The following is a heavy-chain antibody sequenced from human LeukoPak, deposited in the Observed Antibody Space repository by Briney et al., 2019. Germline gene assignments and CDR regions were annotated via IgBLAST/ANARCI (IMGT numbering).Heavy chain of an antibody. V-gene: IGHV4-59*01. CDR2: IYHSGST. CDR3: ARGGGYASPIGY. CDR1: GGSISTYY. J-gene: IGHJ4*02. Sequence: WETLSLTCTLSGGSISTYYWSWIRQPPGKGLEWIGYIYHSGSTNYNPSLQSRVTISVDTSKNQFSLKLSSVTAADTAVYYCARGGGYASPIGYWGQGALVTVSS. D-gene: IGHD5-12*01.